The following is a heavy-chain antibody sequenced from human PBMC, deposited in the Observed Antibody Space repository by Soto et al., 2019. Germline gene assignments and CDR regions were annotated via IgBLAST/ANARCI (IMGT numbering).Heavy chain of an antibody. D-gene: IGHD3-16*01. CDR3: VRTRGGEGDFDY. CDR2: SRNKANSYTT. CDR1: GFIFRDHY. J-gene: IGHJ4*02. Sequence: EVQLVESGGGLAQPGGSLRLSCAASGFIFRDHYMDWVRQAPGKGLEWVGRSRNKANSYTTEYAASVKGRFTISRDDSKNSLYLQMNSLKTEDTAVYYCVRTRGGEGDFDYWGQGTLVTVSS. V-gene: IGHV3-72*01.